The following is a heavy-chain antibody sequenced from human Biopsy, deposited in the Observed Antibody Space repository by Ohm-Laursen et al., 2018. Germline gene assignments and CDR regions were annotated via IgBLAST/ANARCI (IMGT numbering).Heavy chain of an antibody. CDR1: GYTLTGYA. CDR2: INPNTGAT. J-gene: IGHJ5*02. D-gene: IGHD5-12*01. Sequence: GASVKVSCKASGYTLTGYAMHWVRQAPGEGLEWIGLINPNTGATTYAQKFQGRVTVTRDTSISIAYMELSRLRSDDTAVYYCARDGSGGHDFEAGWFDPWGQGTLVTVSS. V-gene: IGHV1-2*02. CDR3: ARDGSGGHDFEAGWFDP.